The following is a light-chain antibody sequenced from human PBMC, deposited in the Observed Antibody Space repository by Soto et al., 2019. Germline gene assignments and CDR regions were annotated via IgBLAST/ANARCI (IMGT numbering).Light chain of an antibody. CDR3: QQSYSTPRD. CDR2: AAS. CDR1: QSISNS. J-gene: IGKJ5*01. Sequence: DVQMNQSPSSLSASVGDRVTITCGASQSISNSLNWYQQKPGRAPKLLIYAASSLQSGVPSRFSGSGSGTDFILTISSLQPEDFATYYCQQSYSTPRDFGQGTRLE. V-gene: IGKV1-39*01.